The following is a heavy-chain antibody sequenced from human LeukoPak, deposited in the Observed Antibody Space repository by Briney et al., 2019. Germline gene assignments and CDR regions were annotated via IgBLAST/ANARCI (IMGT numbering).Heavy chain of an antibody. CDR1: GGSIRSTTYY. CDR2: IYYSGTT. V-gene: IGHV4-39*07. D-gene: IGHD3-10*02. J-gene: IGHJ5*02. Sequence: SETLSLTCSVSGGSIRSTTYYWGWIRQPPGKGLEWIGSIYYSGTTDYNPSLKSRVTISVDTSKNQFSLNLYSVAAADTAIYYCARDTITLRPVRGGNWFDPWGQGTLVTVSS. CDR3: ARDTITLRPVRGGNWFDP.